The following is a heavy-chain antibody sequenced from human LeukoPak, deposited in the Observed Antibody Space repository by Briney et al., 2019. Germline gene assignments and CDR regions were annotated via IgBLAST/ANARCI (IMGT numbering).Heavy chain of an antibody. Sequence: GGSLRLSCAASGFTFSSYSMNWVRQAPGKGLEWVSSISSSSSSYIYYADSVKGRFTISRDNAKNSLYLQMNSLRAEDTAVYYCARDVGELNILGRFDYWGQGTLVTVSS. CDR2: ISSSSSSYI. CDR3: ARDVGELNILGRFDY. CDR1: GFTFSSYS. V-gene: IGHV3-21*01. J-gene: IGHJ4*02. D-gene: IGHD3-16*01.